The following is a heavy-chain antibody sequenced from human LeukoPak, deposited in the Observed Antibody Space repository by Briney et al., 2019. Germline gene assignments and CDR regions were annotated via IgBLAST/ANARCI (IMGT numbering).Heavy chain of an antibody. V-gene: IGHV3-23*01. J-gene: IGHJ6*03. CDR3: ARENPLSYYYYYMDV. CDR1: GFPLSSFA. CDR2: TSSSDSGT. Sequence: GGSLRLSCVASGFPLSSFAMSWVRQTPERGLEWVSATSSSDSGTYHADSVKGRFTISRDNLKNTLYLQMNSLRAEDTAVYYCARENPLSYYYYYMDVWGKGTTVTVSS.